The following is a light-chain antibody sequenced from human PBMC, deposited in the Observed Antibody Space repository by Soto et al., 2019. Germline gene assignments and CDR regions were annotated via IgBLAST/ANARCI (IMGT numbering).Light chain of an antibody. Sequence: QSVLTQPPSVSGAPGQRVTISCTGYNSNIGAGYDVHWYQQLPGTAPKLLIYGNSNRPSGVPDRFSASKSGTSAPLAITGLQAEDEDDYCCQSYNSILSGWVLGGGTKRTVL. CDR3: QSYNSILSGWV. V-gene: IGLV1-40*01. CDR1: NSNIGAGYD. CDR2: GNS. J-gene: IGLJ3*02.